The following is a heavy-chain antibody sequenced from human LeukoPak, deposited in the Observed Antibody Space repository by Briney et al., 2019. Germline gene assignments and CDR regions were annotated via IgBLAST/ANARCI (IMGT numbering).Heavy chain of an antibody. V-gene: IGHV3-21*01. CDR1: GFTFSSYS. J-gene: IGHJ4*02. D-gene: IGHD3-22*01. CDR2: ISSSSSDI. Sequence: GGSLRLSCAASGFTFSSYSMNWVRQAPGKGLEWVSSISSSSSDIYYADSVKGRFTISRDNAKNSLYLQMNSLRAEDTAVYYCARDSGYYYDSSGYHALTAADNDYWGQGTLVTVSS. CDR3: ARDSGYYYDSSGYHALTAADNDY.